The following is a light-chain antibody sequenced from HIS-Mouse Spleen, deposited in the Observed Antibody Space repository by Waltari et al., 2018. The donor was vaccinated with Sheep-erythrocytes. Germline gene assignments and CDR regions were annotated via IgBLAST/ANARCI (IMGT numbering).Light chain of an antibody. CDR1: KLGDKY. Sequence: SYELPQPPSVSVSQGQTASITCSGAKLGDKYACWYQQKPGQSPVLVIYQDSKRPSGIPERFSGSNSGNTATLTISGTQAMDEADYYCQAWDSSTAVFGGGTKLTVL. V-gene: IGLV3-1*01. CDR3: QAWDSSTAV. J-gene: IGLJ2*01. CDR2: QDS.